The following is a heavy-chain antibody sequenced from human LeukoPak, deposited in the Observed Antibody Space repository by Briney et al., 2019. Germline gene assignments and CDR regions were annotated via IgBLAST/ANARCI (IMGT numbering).Heavy chain of an antibody. CDR1: GYTFTSYG. D-gene: IGHD3-10*01. V-gene: IGHV1-18*01. CDR3: ARDRVLLWFGELFDY. Sequence: ASVKVSCKASGYTFTSYGISWVRQAPGQGLEWLGWISAYNGNTNYAQKLQGRVTMTTDTSTSTAYMELRSLRSDDTAVYYCARDRVLLWFGELFDYWGQGTLVTASS. J-gene: IGHJ4*02. CDR2: ISAYNGNT.